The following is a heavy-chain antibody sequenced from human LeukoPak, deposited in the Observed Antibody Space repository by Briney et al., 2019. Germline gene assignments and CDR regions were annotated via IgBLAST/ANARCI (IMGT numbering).Heavy chain of an antibody. D-gene: IGHD5-24*01. V-gene: IGHV4-59*01. Sequence: SETLSLTCDVSVGSIRGYYWSWIRQSPEKGLEWIGYIYSSGSTNYNPSLKSRVTMSVDTSKNQLSLKVSSVTAADTAVYYCARDSKKMAAPFDYWGQGTLVTVSS. CDR2: IYSSGST. J-gene: IGHJ4*02. CDR3: ARDSKKMAAPFDY. CDR1: VGSIRGYY.